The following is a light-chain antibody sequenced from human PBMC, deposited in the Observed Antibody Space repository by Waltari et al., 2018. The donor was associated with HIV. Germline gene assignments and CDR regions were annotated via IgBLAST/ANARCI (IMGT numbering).Light chain of an antibody. CDR1: QSVSSY. Sequence: EIVLTQSPATLSLSPGERATLSCRASQSVSSYLAWYQQKPGQAPRLLIYDASNRDTGIPARFSGSGSGTDFTLTIRSLEPEDFAVYYCQQRSTWPRALTFGGGTKVQIK. CDR2: DAS. V-gene: IGKV3-11*01. CDR3: QQRSTWPRALT. J-gene: IGKJ4*01.